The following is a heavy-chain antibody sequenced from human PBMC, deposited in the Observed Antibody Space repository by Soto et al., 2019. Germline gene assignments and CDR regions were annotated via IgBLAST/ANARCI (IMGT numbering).Heavy chain of an antibody. CDR1: GDSVSSHSAA. CDR3: ARGRAADRGDWSAP. V-gene: IGHV6-1*01. J-gene: IGHJ5*02. CDR2: TYYRSKWYN. D-gene: IGHD6-13*01. Sequence: SQILSLTCDISGDSVSSHSAAWNWIIQSPSRGLEWLGRTYYRSKWYNDYAVSVRGRITINPDTSKNQCSLQLKSVTPDDTAVYYCARGRAADRGDWSAPGGQGTQVPGSS.